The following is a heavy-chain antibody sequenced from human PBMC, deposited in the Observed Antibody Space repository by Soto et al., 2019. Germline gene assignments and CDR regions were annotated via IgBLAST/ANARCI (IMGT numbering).Heavy chain of an antibody. J-gene: IGHJ5*02. CDR1: GGTFSTYA. CDR2: IIPIFGTA. V-gene: IGHV1-69*12. Sequence: QVQIVRSGAEVKRPGSSVKVSCKASGGTFSTYAISWVRQAPGQGLEWMGGIIPIFGTANYAQKFQGRVTITADESTSTAYMELSSLRSEDTAVYYCARDPTGIAVAGTYNWFDPWGQGTLVTVSS. D-gene: IGHD6-19*01. CDR3: ARDPTGIAVAGTYNWFDP.